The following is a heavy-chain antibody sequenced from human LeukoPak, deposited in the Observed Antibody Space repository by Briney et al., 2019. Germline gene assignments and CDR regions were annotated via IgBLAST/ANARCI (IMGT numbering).Heavy chain of an antibody. CDR1: GGSISSYY. CDR3: ARGGWFDP. Sequence: SETLSLTCTVSGGSISSYYWSWIQQPPGKGLEWIGYIYYSGSTNYNPSLKSRVTISVDTSKNQFSLKLSSVTAADTAVYYCARGGWFDPWGQGTLVTVSS. J-gene: IGHJ5*02. CDR2: IYYSGST. V-gene: IGHV4-59*01.